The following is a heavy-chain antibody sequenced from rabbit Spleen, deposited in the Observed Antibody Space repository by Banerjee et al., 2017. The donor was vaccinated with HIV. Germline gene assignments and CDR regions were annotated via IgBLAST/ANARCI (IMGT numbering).Heavy chain of an antibody. D-gene: IGHD3-1*01. Sequence: QEQLVESGGGLVKPGASLTLICTASGFSFSSGNWICWVRQAPGKGLEWIACIYAGSSGSTYSATWAKGRFTISRTSSTTVTLQMTSLTAADTATYFCARDLASVVGWNFNLWGPGTLVTVS. CDR2: IYAGSSGST. CDR3: ARDLASVVGWNFNL. V-gene: IGHV1S45*01. J-gene: IGHJ4*01. CDR1: GFSFSSGNW.